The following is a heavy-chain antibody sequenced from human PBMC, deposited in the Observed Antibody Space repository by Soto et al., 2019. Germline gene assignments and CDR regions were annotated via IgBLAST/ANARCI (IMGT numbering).Heavy chain of an antibody. D-gene: IGHD3-10*01. CDR1: GGSISSSSYY. V-gene: IGHV4-39*01. J-gene: IGHJ4*02. CDR3: ARAYGSGSYYKTCYFDY. Sequence: SETLSLTCTVSGGSISSSSYYWGWIRQPPGKGLEWIGSIYYSGSTYYNPSLKSRVTISENTSKNQFSLKLSSVTAADTAVYYCARAYGSGSYYKTCYFDYWGQGTLVTVSS. CDR2: IYYSGST.